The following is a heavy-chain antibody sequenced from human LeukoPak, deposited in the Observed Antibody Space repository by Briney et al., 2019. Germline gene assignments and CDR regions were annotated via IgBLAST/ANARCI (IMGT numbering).Heavy chain of an antibody. CDR1: GYTFTNYW. Sequence: GESLKISCKASGYTFTNYWIGWVRQMPGKGLEWMGMIDPYDSQTTYSPSFQGQVTLSADQSLSTAYLQWSSLKSSDTAMFYCARSPRISGSFSHWGQGTLLTVSS. J-gene: IGHJ4*02. V-gene: IGHV5-51*01. D-gene: IGHD1-26*01. CDR2: IDPYDSQT. CDR3: ARSPRISGSFSH.